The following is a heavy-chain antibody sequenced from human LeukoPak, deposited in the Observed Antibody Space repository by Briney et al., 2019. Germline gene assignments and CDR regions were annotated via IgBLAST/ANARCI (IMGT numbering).Heavy chain of an antibody. CDR1: GDSVSSNSAA. Sequence: SQTLSLTSAISGDSVSSNSAAWNWVRQSPSRGLEWLGRTYYRSKWYSHYSVSVKSRITINPDTSRNQFSLQLNSVTPEDTAVYYCARGPGYFQHWGQGTLVTVSS. J-gene: IGHJ1*01. CDR3: ARGPGYFQH. V-gene: IGHV6-1*01. CDR2: TYYRSKWYS. D-gene: IGHD2-8*02.